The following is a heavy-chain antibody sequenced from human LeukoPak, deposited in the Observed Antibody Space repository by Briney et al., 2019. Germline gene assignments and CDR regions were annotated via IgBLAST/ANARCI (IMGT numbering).Heavy chain of an antibody. D-gene: IGHD1-1*01. Sequence: SETLSLTCAVSDYSISTGYYWGWVRQPPGKGLEWIGSIHHSGSTYYNPSLKSRVTMSVDTSKNQFSLKLSLVTAADTAVYYCARCELGNEFDYWGQGALVTVSS. CDR2: IHHSGST. CDR3: ARCELGNEFDY. J-gene: IGHJ4*02. V-gene: IGHV4-38-2*01. CDR1: DYSISTGYY.